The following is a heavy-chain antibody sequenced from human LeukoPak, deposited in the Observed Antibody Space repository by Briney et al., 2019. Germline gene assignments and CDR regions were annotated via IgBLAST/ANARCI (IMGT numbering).Heavy chain of an antibody. CDR3: ARGAATYYDFWSGYSLSSDY. V-gene: IGHV1-2*04. D-gene: IGHD3-3*01. Sequence: ASVTVSCTASGYTFTGYYLHWLRQAPGQGLEWMGWINPNSGGTNYAQKFQGWVTMTRDTSISTAYMELSRLRSDDTAVYYCARGAATYYDFWSGYSLSSDYWGQGTLVTVSS. J-gene: IGHJ4*02. CDR1: GYTFTGYY. CDR2: INPNSGGT.